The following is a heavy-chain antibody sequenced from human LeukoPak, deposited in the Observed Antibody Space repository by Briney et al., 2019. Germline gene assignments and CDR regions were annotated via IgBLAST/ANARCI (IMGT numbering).Heavy chain of an antibody. CDR3: ARDRCSSTSCYLDY. D-gene: IGHD2-2*01. CDR2: ISAYNGNT. V-gene: IGHV1-18*01. J-gene: IGHJ4*02. Sequence: SVKVSCKASGYTFTSYGISWVRQAPGQGLEWMGWISAYNGNTNYAQKLQGRVTMTTDTSTSTAYMELRSLRSDDTAVYYCARDRCSSTSCYLDYWGQGTLVTVSS. CDR1: GYTFTSYG.